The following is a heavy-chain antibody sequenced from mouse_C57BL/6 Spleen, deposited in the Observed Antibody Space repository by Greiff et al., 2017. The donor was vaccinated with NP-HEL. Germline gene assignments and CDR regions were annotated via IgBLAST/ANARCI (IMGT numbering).Heavy chain of an antibody. D-gene: IGHD2-4*01. J-gene: IGHJ1*03. V-gene: IGHV1-52*01. Sequence: QVQLQQPGAELVGPGSSVKLSCKASGYTFTSYWMHWVKQRPIQGLEWIGNIDPSDSETHYNQKFKDKATLTVDKSSSTAYMQLSSLTSEDSAVYYCARSADYGGYFDVWGTGTTVTVSS. CDR2: IDPSDSET. CDR1: GYTFTSYW. CDR3: ARSADYGGYFDV.